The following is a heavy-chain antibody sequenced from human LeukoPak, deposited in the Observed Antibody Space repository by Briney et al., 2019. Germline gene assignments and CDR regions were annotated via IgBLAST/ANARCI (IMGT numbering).Heavy chain of an antibody. V-gene: IGHV1-18*01. Sequence: ASVKVSCKASGYTFTSYGISWVRQAPGQGLEWMGWISAYNGNTNYAQKLQGRVTMTTDTSTSTAYMELRSLRSDDTAVYYCARDGSPRGSRGTFDYWGQGTLVTVSS. CDR3: ARDGSPRGSRGTFDY. D-gene: IGHD1-26*01. J-gene: IGHJ4*02. CDR2: ISAYNGNT. CDR1: GYTFTSYG.